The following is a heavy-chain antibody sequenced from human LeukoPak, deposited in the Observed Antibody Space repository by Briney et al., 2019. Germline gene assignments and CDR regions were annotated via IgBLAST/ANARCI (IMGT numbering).Heavy chain of an antibody. Sequence: KPSETLSLTCTVSGYSISSGYYWGWIRRPPGKGLEWIGSIYHSGSTYYNPSLKSRVTISVDTSKNQFSLKLSSVTAADTAVYYCARDFDDILTGYSSNDYWGQGTLVTVSS. V-gene: IGHV4-38-2*02. D-gene: IGHD3-9*01. CDR2: IYHSGST. J-gene: IGHJ4*02. CDR1: GYSISSGYY. CDR3: ARDFDDILTGYSSNDY.